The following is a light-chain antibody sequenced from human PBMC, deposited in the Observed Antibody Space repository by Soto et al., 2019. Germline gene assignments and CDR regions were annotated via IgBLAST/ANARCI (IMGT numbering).Light chain of an antibody. CDR3: QQYNRWPTIT. CDR2: GTS. CDR1: RSVGSN. J-gene: IGKJ5*01. V-gene: IGKV3-15*01. Sequence: EIVMTQSPDTLSVSPGDRATLSCRGSRSVGSNLAWYQQKPGQAPRLLVYGTSIRATGIPARFSGSGSGTEFSLTISSLQSQDFAVYYGQQYNRWPTITVGQGTRL.